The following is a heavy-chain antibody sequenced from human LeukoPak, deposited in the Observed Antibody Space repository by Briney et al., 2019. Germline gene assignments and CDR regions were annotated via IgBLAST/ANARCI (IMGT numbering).Heavy chain of an antibody. J-gene: IGHJ3*02. CDR2: IVSGGTT. CDR3: ARTIVGAAHDASDI. Sequence: GGSLRLSCAASGLTVSSNYMSWVRQAPGKGPEWVSIIVSGGTTYYTGSVKGRFTISRDNSKNTLYLQMNSLRAEDTALYYCARTIVGAAHDASDIWGLGTMVTVSS. CDR1: GLTVSSNY. V-gene: IGHV3-66*01. D-gene: IGHD1-26*01.